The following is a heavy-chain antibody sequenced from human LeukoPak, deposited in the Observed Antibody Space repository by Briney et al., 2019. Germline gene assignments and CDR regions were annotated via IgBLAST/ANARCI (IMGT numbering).Heavy chain of an antibody. J-gene: IGHJ4*02. CDR2: IWYDGGNK. D-gene: IGHD3-22*01. CDR1: GFTFSSYG. V-gene: IGHV3-33*06. Sequence: GRSLRLSCAASGFTFSSYGMHWVRQAPGKGLEWVAVIWYDGGNKYYADSVKGRFTISRDNSKNTLYLQMNSLRAEDTAVYYCAKDSQYYYDSSGYYGTFDYWGQGTLVTVSS. CDR3: AKDSQYYYDSSGYYGTFDY.